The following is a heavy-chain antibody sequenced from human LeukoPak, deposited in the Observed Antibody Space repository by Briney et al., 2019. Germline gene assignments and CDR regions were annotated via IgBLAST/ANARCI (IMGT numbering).Heavy chain of an antibody. Sequence: GASVKVSCKASGYTFTGYYMHWVRQAPGQGLEWMGWINPNSGGTNYAQKFQGRVTMTRDTSISTAYMEPSRLRSDDTAVYYCARGLGSSSWYRGTFDYWGQGTLVTVSS. CDR2: INPNSGGT. CDR3: ARGLGSSSWYRGTFDY. V-gene: IGHV1-2*02. D-gene: IGHD6-13*01. J-gene: IGHJ4*02. CDR1: GYTFTGYY.